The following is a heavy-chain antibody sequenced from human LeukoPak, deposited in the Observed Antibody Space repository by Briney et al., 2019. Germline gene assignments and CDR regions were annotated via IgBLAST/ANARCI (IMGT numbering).Heavy chain of an antibody. CDR3: ARQFSLGYCSGGSCSTYYYYYYMDV. CDR2: INPNSGGT. J-gene: IGHJ6*03. V-gene: IGHV1-2*02. CDR1: GYTFTGYY. Sequence: GASVKVSCKASGYTFTGYYMHWVRQAPGQGLEWMGWINPNSGGTNYAQKFQGRVTMTRDTSISTAYMELSRLRSDDTAVYYCARQFSLGYCSGGSCSTYYYYYYMDVWGKGTTVTVSS. D-gene: IGHD2-15*01.